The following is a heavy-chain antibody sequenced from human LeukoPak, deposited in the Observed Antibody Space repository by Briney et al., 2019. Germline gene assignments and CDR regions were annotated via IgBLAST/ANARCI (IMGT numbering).Heavy chain of an antibody. CDR3: ARAESRYYDFWSGVSRYYYGMDV. J-gene: IGHJ6*02. CDR1: GYTFTSYD. CDR2: MNPNSGNT. D-gene: IGHD3-3*01. Sequence: ASVKVSCKASGYTFTSYDINWVRQATGQGLEWMGWMNPNSGNTGYAQKFQGRVTMTRNTSISTAYMELSSLRSEDTAVYYCARAESRYYDFWSGVSRYYYGMDVWGQGTTVTVSS. V-gene: IGHV1-8*01.